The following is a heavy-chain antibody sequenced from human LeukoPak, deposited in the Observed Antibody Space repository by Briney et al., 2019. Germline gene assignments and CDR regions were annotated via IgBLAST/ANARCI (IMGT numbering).Heavy chain of an antibody. CDR1: GFTFSSYA. D-gene: IGHD3-22*01. CDR3: ASFLYYYDSSGYLDY. V-gene: IGHV3-30-3*01. Sequence: GGSLRLSCAASGFTFSSYAMHWVRQAPGKGLEWVAVISYDGSNKYYADSVKGRFTISRDNAKNSLYLQMNSLRAEDTAVYYCASFLYYYDSSGYLDYWGQGTLVTVSS. CDR2: ISYDGSNK. J-gene: IGHJ4*02.